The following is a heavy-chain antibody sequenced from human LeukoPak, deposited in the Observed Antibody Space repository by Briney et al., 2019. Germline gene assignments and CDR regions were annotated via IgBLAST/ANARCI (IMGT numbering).Heavy chain of an antibody. D-gene: IGHD5-18*01. Sequence: PGGSLRLSCAASGFTFSSYAMSWVRQAPGKGLEWVSAISGSGGSTYYADSVKGRFTISRDNSKNSLYLQMNSLRAEDTAVYYCARARGYSYGYGPIDYWGQGTLVTVSS. CDR2: ISGSGGST. CDR3: ARARGYSYGYGPIDY. V-gene: IGHV3-23*01. J-gene: IGHJ4*02. CDR1: GFTFSSYA.